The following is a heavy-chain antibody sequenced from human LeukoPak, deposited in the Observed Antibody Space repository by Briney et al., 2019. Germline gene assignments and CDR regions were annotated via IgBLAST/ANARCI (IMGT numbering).Heavy chain of an antibody. V-gene: IGHV4-31*03. Sequence: PSQTLSLTCTVSGGSISSGGYYWSWIRQHPGKGLEWIGYIYYSGSTYYNPSLRSRVTISVDTSKNQFSLKLSSVTAADTAVYYCARDRTLAATGGNAFDIWGQGTVVTVSS. J-gene: IGHJ3*02. CDR2: IYYSGST. CDR3: ARDRTLAATGGNAFDI. CDR1: GGSISSGGYY. D-gene: IGHD6-13*01.